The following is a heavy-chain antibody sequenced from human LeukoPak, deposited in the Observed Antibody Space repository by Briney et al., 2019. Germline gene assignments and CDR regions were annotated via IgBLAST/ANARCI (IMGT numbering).Heavy chain of an antibody. CDR2: ISYDGSNK. J-gene: IGHJ3*02. CDR1: GFTFSSYS. D-gene: IGHD3-22*01. V-gene: IGHV3-30*03. Sequence: GGSLRLSCAASGFTFSSYSMNWVRQAPGKGLEWVAVISYDGSNKYYADSVKGRFTISRDNSKNTLYLQMNSLRAEDTAVYYCARVLTDLMDSYYYDSSGYYHDAFDIWGQGTMVTVSS. CDR3: ARVLTDLMDSYYYDSSGYYHDAFDI.